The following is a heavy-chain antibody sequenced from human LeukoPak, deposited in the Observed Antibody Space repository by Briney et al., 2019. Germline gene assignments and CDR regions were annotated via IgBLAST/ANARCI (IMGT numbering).Heavy chain of an antibody. J-gene: IGHJ4*02. D-gene: IGHD3-22*01. CDR1: GYXFTNYW. CDR3: ARVGDNSAYYFFDY. Sequence: GESLKISCNGSGYXFTNYWIGWVRQMPGKGLEWMGIIDPGDSDTRYGPSFQGQVTISADKSITTAYLQWSSLKASDNAVYYCARVGDNSAYYFFDYWGQGTLVTVSS. V-gene: IGHV5-51*01. CDR2: IDPGDSDT.